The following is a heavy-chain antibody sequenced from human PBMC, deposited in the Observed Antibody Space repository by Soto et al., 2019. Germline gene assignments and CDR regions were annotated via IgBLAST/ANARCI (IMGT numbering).Heavy chain of an antibody. D-gene: IGHD6-13*01. CDR2: ISSSGSTI. CDR1: GFTFSDYY. J-gene: IGHJ5*02. V-gene: IGHV3-11*01. CDR3: ASHSSSWYPDWFDP. Sequence: PGGSLRLSCAASGFTFSDYYMSWIRQAPGKGLEWVSYISSSGSTIYYADSVKGRFTISRDNAKNSLYLQMNSLRAEDTAVYYCASHSSSWYPDWFDPWGQGTLVTVSS.